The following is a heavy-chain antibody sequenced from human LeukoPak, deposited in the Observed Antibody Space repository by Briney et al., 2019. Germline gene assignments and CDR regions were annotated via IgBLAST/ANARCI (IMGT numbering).Heavy chain of an antibody. CDR3: AKDGCSSTSCYRGAFDY. J-gene: IGHJ4*02. Sequence: GGSLRPSCAASGFTFSSYGMHWVRQAPGKGLEWVAVISYDGSNKYYADSVKGRFTISRDNSKNTLYLQMNSLRAEDTAVYYCAKDGCSSTSCYRGAFDYWGQGTLVTVSS. CDR1: GFTFSSYG. CDR2: ISYDGSNK. D-gene: IGHD2-2*01. V-gene: IGHV3-30*18.